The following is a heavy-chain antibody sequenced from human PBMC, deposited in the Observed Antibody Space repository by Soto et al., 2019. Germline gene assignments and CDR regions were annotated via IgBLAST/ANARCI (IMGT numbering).Heavy chain of an antibody. CDR3: AGGGFGELWWFDP. Sequence: QVQLVQSGAEVKKPGSSVKVSCKASGGTFSSYAISWVRQAPGQGLEWMGGIIPIFGTANYAQKFQGRVTITAEESRSTAYMERGGLRSEDTAVYYCAGGGFGELWWFDPWGQGTLVTVSS. V-gene: IGHV1-69*01. J-gene: IGHJ5*02. CDR1: GGTFSSYA. CDR2: IIPIFGTA. D-gene: IGHD3-10*01.